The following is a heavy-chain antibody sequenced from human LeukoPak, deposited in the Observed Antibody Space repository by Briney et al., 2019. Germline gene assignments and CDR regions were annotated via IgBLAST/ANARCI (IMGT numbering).Heavy chain of an antibody. CDR3: TRAYSSSWYIYYYYMDV. J-gene: IGHJ6*03. V-gene: IGHV3-49*04. D-gene: IGHD6-13*01. CDR1: GFTFGDYA. Sequence: PGGSLRLSCTASGFTFGDYAMSWVRQAPGKGLEWVGFIRSKAYGGTTEYAASVKGRFTISRDDSKSIAYLQMNSLKTEDTAVYYCTRAYSSSWYIYYYYMDVWGKGTTVTISS. CDR2: IRSKAYGGTT.